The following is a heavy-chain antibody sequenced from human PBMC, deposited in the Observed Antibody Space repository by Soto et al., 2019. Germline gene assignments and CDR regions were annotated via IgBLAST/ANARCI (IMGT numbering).Heavy chain of an antibody. CDR3: AKDRRAGGNYGFYSDF. Sequence: GGSLRLSCAASGFTFSSYGMTWVRQAPGKGLEWVSFSSATGAGTYYADSVKGRFTISRDNSKNTLYLQMTSLRADDTAVYYCAKDRRAGGNYGFYSDFWGQGALVTVPQ. CDR2: SSATGAGT. CDR1: GFTFSSYG. D-gene: IGHD1-7*01. V-gene: IGHV3-23*01. J-gene: IGHJ4*02.